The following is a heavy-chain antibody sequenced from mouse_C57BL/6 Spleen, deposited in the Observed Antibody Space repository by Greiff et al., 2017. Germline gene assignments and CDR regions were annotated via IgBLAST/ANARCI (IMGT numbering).Heavy chain of an antibody. D-gene: IGHD2-12*01. Sequence: VHVKQSGPELVKPGASVKISCKASGYSFTGYYMNWVKQSPEKSLEWIGEINPSTGGTTYSQKFKAKATLTVDKSSSTAYMQLKSLTSEDSAVYYCARAYSSYAMDYWGQGTSVTVSS. J-gene: IGHJ4*01. CDR3: ARAYSSYAMDY. CDR1: GYSFTGYY. V-gene: IGHV1-42*01. CDR2: INPSTGGT.